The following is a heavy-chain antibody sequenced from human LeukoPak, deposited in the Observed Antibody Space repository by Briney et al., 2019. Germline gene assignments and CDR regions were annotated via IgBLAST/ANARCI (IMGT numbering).Heavy chain of an antibody. J-gene: IGHJ5*02. CDR1: GFTFTTYW. Sequence: GGSLRLSCAASGFTFTTYWMTWVRQAPGKGLEWVANINQDGTEKYYVDSVKGRFTISRDNAKNSLYLQMNSLRAEDTAVYYCARVAAGYNWFDPWGQGTLVTVSS. CDR2: INQDGTEK. V-gene: IGHV3-7*01. CDR3: ARVAAGYNWFDP. D-gene: IGHD6-13*01.